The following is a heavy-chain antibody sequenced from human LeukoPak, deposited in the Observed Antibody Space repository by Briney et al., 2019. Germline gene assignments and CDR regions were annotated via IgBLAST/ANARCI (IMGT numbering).Heavy chain of an antibody. J-gene: IGHJ4*02. Sequence: PGGSLRLSCAASGFSFSTYGMSWVRQAPGKGLDWVSAISGSGGRTSYADSVAGRFTVSRDNSRNMLYLQMNNLRAEDTALYYCAKDRYYDNSGNHFESEKWGQGTLVTVSS. CDR2: ISGSGGRT. CDR1: GFSFSTYG. D-gene: IGHD3-22*01. CDR3: AKDRYYDNSGNHFESEK. V-gene: IGHV3-23*01.